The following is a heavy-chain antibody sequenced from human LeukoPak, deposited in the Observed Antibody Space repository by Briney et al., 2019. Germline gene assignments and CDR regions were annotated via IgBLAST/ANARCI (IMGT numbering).Heavy chain of an antibody. CDR3: ARGGSPPEALGDAFDI. Sequence: PGGSLRLSCAVSGFTFSRYWMHWVRQAPEKGLVRVSRINSDGSSTINADSVKGRFTISRDNAKNTLYLQMNSLRVEDTAVYFCARGGSPPEALGDAFDIWGQGTMVTVSS. CDR1: GFTFSRYW. V-gene: IGHV3-74*01. J-gene: IGHJ3*02. CDR2: INSDGSST. D-gene: IGHD1-26*01.